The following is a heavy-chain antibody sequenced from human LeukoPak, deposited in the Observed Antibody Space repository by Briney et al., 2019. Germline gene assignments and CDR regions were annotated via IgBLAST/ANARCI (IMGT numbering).Heavy chain of an antibody. CDR1: GGSISSTTYY. J-gene: IGHJ4*02. CDR3: ATTPGIVRHNPRPFDY. CDR2: IYFSGTT. V-gene: IGHV4-39*01. Sequence: SETLSLTCTVSGGSISSTTYYWAWIRQPPGKGLEWIGSIYFSGTTYYNPSLKSRVTISVDTSKSQFSLKLTSVAAADPAVYFSATTPGIVRHNPRPFDYSGQGTLVTASS. D-gene: IGHD1-1*01.